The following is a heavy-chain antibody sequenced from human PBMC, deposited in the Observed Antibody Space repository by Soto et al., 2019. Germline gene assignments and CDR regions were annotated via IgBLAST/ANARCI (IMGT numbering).Heavy chain of an antibody. V-gene: IGHV1-3*01. CDR1: GYAFTSYA. CDR3: ARSPPFYDFWRGFNPAEDYYGMDV. J-gene: IGHJ6*02. Sequence: GASVKVSCKASGYAFTSYARHWVRQAPGQRLEWMGWINAGNGNTKYSQKFQGRVTITRDTSASTAYMELSSLRSEDTALYYCARSPPFYDFWRGFNPAEDYYGMDVWGRGTTVTVSS. CDR2: INAGNGNT. D-gene: IGHD3-3*01.